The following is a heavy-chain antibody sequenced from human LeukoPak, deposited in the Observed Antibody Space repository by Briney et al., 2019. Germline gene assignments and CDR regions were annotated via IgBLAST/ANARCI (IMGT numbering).Heavy chain of an antibody. D-gene: IGHD6-25*01. CDR2: IYHTGST. V-gene: IGHV4-59*01. J-gene: IGHJ4*02. Sequence: PSETLSLTCTASGGSISSYYRSWIRQPPGKGLEWIANIYHTGSTNYNPSLSSRVTISIDTAKNQFSLKLTSVTAADTAVYYCARRGRNSSGWHYYLWGQGTLVTVSS. CDR3: ARRGRNSSGWHYYL. CDR1: GGSISSYY.